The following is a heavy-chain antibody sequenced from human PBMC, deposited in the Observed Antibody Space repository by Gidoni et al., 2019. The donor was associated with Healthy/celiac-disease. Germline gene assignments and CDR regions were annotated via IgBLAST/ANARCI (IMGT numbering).Heavy chain of an antibody. D-gene: IGHD4-17*01. V-gene: IGHV7-4-1*02. CDR2: LNTHTGNP. CDR3: ARFYDYGDYVGY. CDR1: SNPFTRYA. J-gene: IGHJ4*02. Sequence: HVQLVHRGPVLKTPAASVQVSCKASSNPFTRYAMNWVRQAPGQWLEWMGWLNTHTGNPTDAQGCTGLFVFSLDTSVSTAYLQISSLKAAYTDVSYCARFYDYGDYVGYWGQGTLVTVSS.